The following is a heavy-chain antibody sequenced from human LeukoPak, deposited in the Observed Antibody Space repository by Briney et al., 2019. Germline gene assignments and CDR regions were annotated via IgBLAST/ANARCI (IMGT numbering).Heavy chain of an antibody. Sequence: ASVKVSCKASGYTFTSYDINWVRQATGQGLEWMGWMNPNSGNTGYAQKFQGRVTMTRNTSISTAYMEPSSLRSEDTAVYYCAGGTNNWNDDDYFDYWGQGTLVTVSS. CDR3: AGGTNNWNDDDYFDY. D-gene: IGHD1-20*01. V-gene: IGHV1-8*01. CDR1: GYTFTSYD. CDR2: MNPNSGNT. J-gene: IGHJ4*02.